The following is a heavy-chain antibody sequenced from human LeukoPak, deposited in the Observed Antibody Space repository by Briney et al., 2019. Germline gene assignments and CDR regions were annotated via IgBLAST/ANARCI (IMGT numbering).Heavy chain of an antibody. V-gene: IGHV4-34*01. CDR2: INHSGST. CDR3: ARAPDIVVVPAAKERSFDI. Sequence: SETLFLTCAVYGGSFSGYYWSWIRQPPGKGLEWIGEINHSGSTNYNPSLKSRVTISVDTSKNQFSLKLSSVTAADTAVYYCARAPDIVVVPAAKERSFDIWGQGTMVTVSS. J-gene: IGHJ3*02. CDR1: GGSFSGYY. D-gene: IGHD2-2*01.